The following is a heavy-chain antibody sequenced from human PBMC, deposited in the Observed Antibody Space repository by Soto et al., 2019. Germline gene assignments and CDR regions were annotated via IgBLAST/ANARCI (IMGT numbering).Heavy chain of an antibody. Sequence: PSETLSLTCAVSGDYISSGDFFWTWIRQSPGKGLEWLAYIYKSGTSYYNPSLKSRLFISIDTSNNLFSLQLTSVTAADTAFYYCARSLSASSGWFDPWGQGTLVTVSS. V-gene: IGHV4-30-4*01. J-gene: IGHJ5*02. CDR2: IYKSGTS. CDR3: ARSLSASSGWFDP. D-gene: IGHD6-6*01. CDR1: GDYISSGDFF.